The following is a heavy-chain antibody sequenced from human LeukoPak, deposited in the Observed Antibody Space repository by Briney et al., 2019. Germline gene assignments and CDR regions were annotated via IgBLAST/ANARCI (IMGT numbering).Heavy chain of an antibody. J-gene: IGHJ6*03. CDR3: ARPTGSGYPYYYYYMDV. Sequence: PSETLSLTCAVYGGSFSGYYWSWIRQPPGKGLEWIGEINHSGSTNYNPSLKSRVTISVDTSKNQFSLKLSSVTAADTAVYYCARPTGSGYPYYYYYMDVWGKGTTVTISS. D-gene: IGHD3-3*01. V-gene: IGHV4-34*01. CDR2: INHSGST. CDR1: GGSFSGYY.